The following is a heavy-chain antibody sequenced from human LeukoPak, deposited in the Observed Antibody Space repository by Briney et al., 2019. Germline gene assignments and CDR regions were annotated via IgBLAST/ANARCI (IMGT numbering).Heavy chain of an antibody. V-gene: IGHV3-21*01. CDR2: ISSSSSYI. Sequence: GGSLRLSCAASGFTFSSYSMNWVRQAPGKGLEWVSSISSSSSYIYYADSVKGRFTISRDNAKNSPYLQMNSLRAEDTAVYYCARGDCSSTSCYTLYYYYGMDVWGQGTTVTVSS. J-gene: IGHJ6*02. CDR1: GFTFSSYS. CDR3: ARGDCSSTSCYTLYYYYGMDV. D-gene: IGHD2-2*02.